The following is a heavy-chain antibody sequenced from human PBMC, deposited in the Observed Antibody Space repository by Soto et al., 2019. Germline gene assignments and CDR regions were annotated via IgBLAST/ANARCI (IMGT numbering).Heavy chain of an antibody. J-gene: IGHJ6*02. Sequence: VQLVESGGGVVQPGRSLRLSCAASGFTFSSYAMHWVRQAPGKGLEWVAVISYDGSNKYYADSVKGRFTISRDNSKNTLYLQMNSLRAEDTAVYYCARDRFIDSSVRDGMDVWGQGTTVTVSS. CDR2: ISYDGSNK. CDR1: GFTFSSYA. CDR3: ARDRFIDSSVRDGMDV. D-gene: IGHD3-22*01. V-gene: IGHV3-30-3*01.